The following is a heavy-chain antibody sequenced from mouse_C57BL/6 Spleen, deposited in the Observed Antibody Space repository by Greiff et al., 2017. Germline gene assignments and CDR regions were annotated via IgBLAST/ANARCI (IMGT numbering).Heavy chain of an antibody. CDR1: GYTFTSYW. J-gene: IGHJ3*01. V-gene: IGHV1-59*01. CDR3: ARSDFSWFAY. CDR2: IDPSDSYT. Sequence: QVQLQQPGAELVRPGTSVKLSCKASGYTFTSYWMHWVKQRPGQGLEWIGVIDPSDSYTNYNQKFKGKATLTVDTSSSTAYMQLSSLTSEDSAVYYCARSDFSWFAYWGQGNLVTVSA.